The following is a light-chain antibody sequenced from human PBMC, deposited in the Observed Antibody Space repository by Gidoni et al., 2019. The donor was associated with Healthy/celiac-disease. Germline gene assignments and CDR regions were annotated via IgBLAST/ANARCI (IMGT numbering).Light chain of an antibody. CDR2: GKN. V-gene: IGLV3-19*01. CDR1: SLRSYY. J-gene: IGLJ1*01. CDR3: NSRDSSGNHYV. Sequence: SSELTQDLAVSVALGQTVRITCQGASLRSYYASWYQQKPGQAPVLVIYGKNNRPSGIPDRFSGSSSGNTASLTITGAQAEDEADYYCNSRDSSGNHYVFGTGTKVTVL.